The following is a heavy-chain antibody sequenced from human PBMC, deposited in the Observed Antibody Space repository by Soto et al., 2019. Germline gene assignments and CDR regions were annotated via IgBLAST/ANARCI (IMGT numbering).Heavy chain of an antibody. Sequence: QVQLVQSGAEVKKPGSSVKVSCKASGGTFSSYAISWVRRAPGQGLEWMGGIIPIFGTANYAQKFQGRVTITADESTSTAYMELSSLRSEDTAVYYCARSDPITMVRGVILYYFDYWGQGTLVTVSS. CDR3: ARSDPITMVRGVILYYFDY. J-gene: IGHJ4*02. D-gene: IGHD3-10*01. V-gene: IGHV1-69*01. CDR1: GGTFSSYA. CDR2: IIPIFGTA.